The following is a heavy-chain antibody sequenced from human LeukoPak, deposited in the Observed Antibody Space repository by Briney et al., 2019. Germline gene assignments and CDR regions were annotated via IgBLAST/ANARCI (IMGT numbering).Heavy chain of an antibody. Sequence: PSETLSLTCAVYGGSFSDYYRSWIRQSPGRGLEWIGEINQSGTTDYNPSLKSRVIISIDTSKTQFSLKLSSVTAADTAVYYCARDNDSSGYYPFYWGQGTPVTVSS. V-gene: IGHV4-34*01. J-gene: IGHJ4*02. CDR1: GGSFSDYY. CDR3: ARDNDSSGYYPFY. D-gene: IGHD3-22*01. CDR2: INQSGTT.